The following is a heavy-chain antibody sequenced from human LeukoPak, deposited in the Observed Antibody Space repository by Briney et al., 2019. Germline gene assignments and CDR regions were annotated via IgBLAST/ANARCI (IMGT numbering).Heavy chain of an antibody. CDR1: RFTFSSYS. J-gene: IGHJ4*02. Sequence: GGSLRLSCAASRFTFSSYSMNWVRQAPGKGLEWVSSISSSSSYIYYADSVKGRFTISRDNAKNSLYLQMNSLRVEDTAVYYCARCTTGRTFGSLREIKRSREIDYWGQGTLVTVSS. CDR2: ISSSSSYI. V-gene: IGHV3-21*01. D-gene: IGHD1-1*01. CDR3: ARCTTGRTFGSLREIKRSREIDY.